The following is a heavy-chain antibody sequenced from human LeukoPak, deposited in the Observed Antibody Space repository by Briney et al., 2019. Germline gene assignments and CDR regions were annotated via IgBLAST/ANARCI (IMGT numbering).Heavy chain of an antibody. D-gene: IGHD1-26*01. CDR1: GGTFSSYA. Sequence: SVKVSCKASGGTFSSYAISWVRQAPGQGLEWMGRINPIFGTANYAQKFQGRVTITTDESTSTAYMELSSLRSEDTAVYYCARDLGIISGSYYVPFFDYWGQGTLVTVSS. V-gene: IGHV1-69*05. CDR2: INPIFGTA. CDR3: ARDLGIISGSYYVPFFDY. J-gene: IGHJ4*02.